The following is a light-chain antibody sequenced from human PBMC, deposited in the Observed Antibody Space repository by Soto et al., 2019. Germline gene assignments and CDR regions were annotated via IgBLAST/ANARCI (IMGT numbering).Light chain of an antibody. CDR3: QQYARSPYT. CDR1: QTVTSGH. J-gene: IGKJ2*01. CDR2: GAS. V-gene: IGKV3-20*01. Sequence: EIVLTQSPGTLSLSPGERAILSCRASQTVTSGHLAWYQQRPGQAPRLLIFGASNRATDIPDRFSGSGSGTDFTLTISGLEPEDFAVFYCQQYARSPYTFGQGTNLEI.